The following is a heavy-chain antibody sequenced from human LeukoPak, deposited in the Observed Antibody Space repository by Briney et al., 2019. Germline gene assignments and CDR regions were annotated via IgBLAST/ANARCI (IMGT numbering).Heavy chain of an antibody. D-gene: IGHD1-26*01. CDR3: ARGVEGNPYYLDY. CDR1: GYTFTAYY. J-gene: IGHJ4*02. CDR2: INPNSGGT. Sequence: ASVKVSCKASGYTFTAYYIHWVRRAPGQGLEWMGWINPNSGGTESAQKFQGRVTMTTDTSTSTAYMELWSLTSDDTAVYYCARGVEGNPYYLDYWGQGTLVTVSS. V-gene: IGHV1-2*02.